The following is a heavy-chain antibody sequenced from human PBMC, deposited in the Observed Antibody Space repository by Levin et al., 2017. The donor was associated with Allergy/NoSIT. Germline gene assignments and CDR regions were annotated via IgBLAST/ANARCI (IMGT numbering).Heavy chain of an antibody. J-gene: IGHJ6*02. Sequence: PGGSLRLSCKASGYTFTSYDINWVRQATGQGLEWMGWMNPNSGNTGYAQKFQGRVTMTRNTSISTAYMELSSLRSEDTAVYYCARGQLELPHPHYGMDVWGQGTTVTVSS. CDR1: GYTFTSYD. V-gene: IGHV1-8*01. CDR3: ARGQLELPHPHYGMDV. D-gene: IGHD1-7*01. CDR2: MNPNSGNT.